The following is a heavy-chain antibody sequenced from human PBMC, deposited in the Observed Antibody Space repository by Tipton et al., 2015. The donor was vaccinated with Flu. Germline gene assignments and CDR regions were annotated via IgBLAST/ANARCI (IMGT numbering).Heavy chain of an antibody. J-gene: IGHJ4*02. D-gene: IGHD3-16*01. V-gene: IGHV4-39*07. CDR2: IYYIGSD. Sequence: TLSLTCSVSGDSLSNNMYYWAWIRQLPGKGLEWVGSIYYIGSDYYNPSLKSRVTISLDTSKNQFSLKLNSMTAADTAVYYCARGFGAAHHSPIRYWGQGTLVTVSS. CDR3: ARGFGAAHHSPIRY. CDR1: GDSLSNNMYY.